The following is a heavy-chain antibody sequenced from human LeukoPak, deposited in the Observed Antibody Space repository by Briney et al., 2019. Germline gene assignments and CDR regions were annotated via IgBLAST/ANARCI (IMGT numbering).Heavy chain of an antibody. D-gene: IGHD2-15*01. Sequence: GGSLRLSCAASGFTFSSYSMNWVRQAPGKGLEWVSSISSSSSYIYYADSVKGRFTISRDNAKNSLYLQMNSLRAEDTAVYYCARYCSGGSCYSVPQRHVVWGKGTTVTVSS. CDR3: ARYCSGGSCYSVPQRHVV. CDR1: GFTFSSYS. V-gene: IGHV3-21*01. CDR2: ISSSSSYI. J-gene: IGHJ6*04.